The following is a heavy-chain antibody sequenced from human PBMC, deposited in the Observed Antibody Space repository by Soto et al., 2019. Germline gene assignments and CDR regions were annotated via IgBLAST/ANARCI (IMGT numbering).Heavy chain of an antibody. Sequence: EVQLLESGGGLVQPGGSLRLSCAASGFTFSSYAMSWVRQAPGKGLEWVSAISGSGGSTYYADSVKGRFTISRDNSKNSLYLQMNSLRVKDTAVYYCARDLRWFQGDYFDYWGQGTLVTVSS. CDR1: GFTFSSYA. D-gene: IGHD4-17*01. CDR2: ISGSGGST. J-gene: IGHJ4*02. CDR3: ARDLRWFQGDYFDY. V-gene: IGHV3-23*01.